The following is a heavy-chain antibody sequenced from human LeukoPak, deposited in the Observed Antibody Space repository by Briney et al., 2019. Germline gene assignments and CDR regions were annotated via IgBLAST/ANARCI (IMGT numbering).Heavy chain of an antibody. CDR1: GFTLSSFE. J-gene: IGHJ4*02. CDR3: ARGLGSSGWYYLFDY. V-gene: IGHV3-48*03. D-gene: IGHD6-19*01. CDR2: IDFSGRTI. Sequence: PGGSLRLSCAASGFTLSSFEMNWVRQAPGKGLEWVSYIDFSGRTISYAASVKGRFTISRDNAKNSLYLQMNSLRAEDTAVYYCARGLGSSGWYYLFDYWGQGALVTVSS.